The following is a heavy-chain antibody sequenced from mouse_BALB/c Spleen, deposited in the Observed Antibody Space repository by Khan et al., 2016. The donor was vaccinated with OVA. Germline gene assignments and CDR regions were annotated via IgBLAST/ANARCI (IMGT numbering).Heavy chain of an antibody. CDR2: ISSAATYT. CDR3: TNDSDGWFAY. Sequence: EVELVESGGGLVEPGGSLKLSCAASGFTFSSFVMSWVRQTPEKRLEWVATISSAATYTYYPDSVKGRFTISTDNAKNTLYLQMNRLRSDDTAIYYCTNDSDGWFAYWGQGTLVTVST. J-gene: IGHJ3*01. D-gene: IGHD2-3*01. CDR1: GFTFSSFV. V-gene: IGHV5-9-1*01.